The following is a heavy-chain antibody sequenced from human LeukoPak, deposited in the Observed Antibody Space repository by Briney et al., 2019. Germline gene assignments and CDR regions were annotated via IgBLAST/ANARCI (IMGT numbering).Heavy chain of an antibody. J-gene: IGHJ6*02. D-gene: IGHD3-10*01. V-gene: IGHV3-7*01. CDR2: INQDGSEK. CDR3: ARAISMVWGLIYYGMDV. CDR1: GFTFRSYW. Sequence: GGSLRLSCAASGFTFRSYWMNWARQAPGKGLEWVAIINQDGSEKYYVDPVKGRFTISRDNAKNSLYLQMNSLRVEDTAVYYCARAISMVWGLIYYGMDVWGQGTTVTVSS.